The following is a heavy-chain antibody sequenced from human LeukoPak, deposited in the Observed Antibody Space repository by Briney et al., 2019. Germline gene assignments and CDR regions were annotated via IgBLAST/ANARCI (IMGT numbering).Heavy chain of an antibody. V-gene: IGHV3-30*18. CDR1: GFTFGTYA. CDR3: AKLGRDSSGPRGLFDY. D-gene: IGHD3-22*01. Sequence: GGSLRPSCAASGFTFGTYAMHWVRQAPGKGLEWLAIISSDENTQYYADSVKGRFTISRDNSKNTLYLQMNSLRAEDTAVYYCAKLGRDSSGPRGLFDYWGQGTLVTVSS. CDR2: ISSDENTQ. J-gene: IGHJ4*02.